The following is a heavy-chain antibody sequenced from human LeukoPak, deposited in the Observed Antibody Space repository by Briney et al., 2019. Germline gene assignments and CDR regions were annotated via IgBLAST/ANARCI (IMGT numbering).Heavy chain of an antibody. D-gene: IGHD3-16*01. Sequence: ASVKVSCKASGYTFTGYYMHWVRQAPGQGLEWMGWINPNSGGTNYAQKFQGRVTMTRDTSISTAYMELSRLRSDDTAVYYCARPLGDPARTAFDLWGQGTMVTVSS. J-gene: IGHJ3*01. CDR1: GYTFTGYY. CDR2: INPNSGGT. V-gene: IGHV1-2*02. CDR3: ARPLGDPARTAFDL.